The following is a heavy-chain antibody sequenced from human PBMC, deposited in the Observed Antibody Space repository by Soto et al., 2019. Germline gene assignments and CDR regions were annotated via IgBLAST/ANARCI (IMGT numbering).Heavy chain of an antibody. V-gene: IGHV3-30-3*01. CDR1: GFTFSSYA. CDR3: ASPLEGY. CDR2: ISCDGSNK. Sequence: QVQLVESGGGVVQPGRSLRLSCAASGFTFSSYAMHWVRQAPGKGLEWVAVISCDGSNKYYADSVKGRFTISRDNSKNTLYLQMNSLRAEDTAVYYCASPLEGYWGQGTLVTVSS. J-gene: IGHJ4*02.